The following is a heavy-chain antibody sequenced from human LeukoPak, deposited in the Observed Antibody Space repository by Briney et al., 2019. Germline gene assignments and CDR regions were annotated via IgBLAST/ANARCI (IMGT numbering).Heavy chain of an antibody. V-gene: IGHV3-23*01. CDR2: ISGSGGST. D-gene: IGHD3-22*01. CDR1: GFTCSSYA. Sequence: SGGSLRLSCAASGFTCSSYAMSWVRQAPGKGLEWVSAISGSGGSTYYADSVKGRFTISRDNSKNTLYLQMNSLRAEDTAVYYCAKAQGYYYYYYYGMDVWGQGTTVTVSS. CDR3: AKAQGYYYYYYYGMDV. J-gene: IGHJ6*02.